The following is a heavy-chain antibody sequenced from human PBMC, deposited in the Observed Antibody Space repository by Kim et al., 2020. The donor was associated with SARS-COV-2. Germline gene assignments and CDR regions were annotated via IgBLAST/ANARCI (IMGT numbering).Heavy chain of an antibody. V-gene: IGHV3-74*01. CDR1: GFTFRSYG. J-gene: IGHJ4*02. Sequence: GGSLRLSCVASGFTFRSYGMHWVRQAPGKGLVWVARVNRDGSNTSYADSVEGRFTISRDNAKNTLYLQMNSLRAEDTALYYCAKLCTGGVWAKFDYCGQG. CDR3: AKLCTGGVWAKFDY. CDR2: VNRDGSNT. D-gene: IGHD3-16*01.